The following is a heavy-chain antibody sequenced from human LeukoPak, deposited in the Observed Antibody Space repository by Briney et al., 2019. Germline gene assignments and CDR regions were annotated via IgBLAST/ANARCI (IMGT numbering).Heavy chain of an antibody. J-gene: IGHJ4*02. CDR3: AKGQYSSTLIDY. CDR2: ISGSGGST. Sequence: GGSLRLSCAASGFTFSSHAMSWVRQAPGKGLEWVSAISGSGGSTYYADSVKGRFTISRDNSKNTLYLQMNSLRAEDTAVYYCAKGQYSSTLIDYWGQGTLVTVSS. D-gene: IGHD6-13*01. V-gene: IGHV3-23*01. CDR1: GFTFSSHA.